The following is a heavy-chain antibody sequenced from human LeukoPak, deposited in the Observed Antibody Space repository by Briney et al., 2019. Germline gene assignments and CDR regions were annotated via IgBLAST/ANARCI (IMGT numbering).Heavy chain of an antibody. CDR3: ARGGEYYYGSGTYYFDY. D-gene: IGHD3-10*01. Sequence: ASVKVSCKASGYTFTGYYMHWVRQAPGQGLEWMGWINPNSGGTNYAQKFQGRVTMTRDTSISTAYMELSRLGSDDTAVYYCARGGEYYYGSGTYYFDYWGQGTLVTVSS. V-gene: IGHV1-2*02. CDR2: INPNSGGT. J-gene: IGHJ4*02. CDR1: GYTFTGYY.